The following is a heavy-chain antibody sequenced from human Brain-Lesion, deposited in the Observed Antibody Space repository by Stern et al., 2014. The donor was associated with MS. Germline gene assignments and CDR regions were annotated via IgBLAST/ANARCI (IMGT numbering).Heavy chain of an antibody. CDR3: ARGRVVPGFQYYATDV. J-gene: IGHJ6*02. Sequence: QLVQSGPGLVKPSQTLSLSCTVSGGSISSGGYYWSWIRQPAGKGLEWIGRIFNSGSTSYNPSLKSRVIISIDTSKNQFSLRLNSRTAADTAVYYCARGRVVPGFQYYATDVWGQGTTVIVSS. V-gene: IGHV4-61*02. CDR1: GGSISSGGYY. D-gene: IGHD2-2*01. CDR2: IFNSGST.